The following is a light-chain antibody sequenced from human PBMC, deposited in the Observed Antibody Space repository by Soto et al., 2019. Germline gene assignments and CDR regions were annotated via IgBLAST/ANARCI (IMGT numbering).Light chain of an antibody. CDR1: QSISSW. V-gene: IGKV1-5*01. Sequence: DIQMTQSPSTLSASVGDRVTITCRASQSISSWLAWYQQKPGKAPKLLIYDASSLESGVPSRFSGSASGTEFTLTISSLQPDDFATYYCQQYRTLGQGPSWRSN. J-gene: IGKJ2*01. CDR2: DAS. CDR3: QQYRT.